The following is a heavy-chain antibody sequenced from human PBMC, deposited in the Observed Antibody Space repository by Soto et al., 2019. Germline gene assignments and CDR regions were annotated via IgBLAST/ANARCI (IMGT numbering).Heavy chain of an antibody. CDR3: AKNYYFDS. Sequence: EVQLLESGGGAIQPGGSLRLSCVASGFTFSSFAMSWVRQAPGKGLEWVSSINRMDGSTYYADSVKGRLTISRDNSKNTLYLQMDSLRAEYTAVYYCAKNYYFDSWGQGTLVIVSS. V-gene: IGHV3-23*01. CDR1: GFTFSSFA. J-gene: IGHJ4*02. CDR2: INRMDGST.